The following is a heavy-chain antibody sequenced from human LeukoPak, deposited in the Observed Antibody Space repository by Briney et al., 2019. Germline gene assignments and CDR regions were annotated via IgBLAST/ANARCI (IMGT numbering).Heavy chain of an antibody. CDR2: ISAYNSNT. J-gene: IGHJ4*02. CDR3: ARESVDTAMGFGFDY. D-gene: IGHD5-18*01. Sequence: ASVKVSCKASGYIFTSYGFSWKRQAPGQGLEWMGWISAYNSNTNNAHKLQGRVTMTTATSTSTAYMELRSMRSDDMAVYYCARESVDTAMGFGFDYWGQGTLATVSS. CDR1: GYIFTSYG. V-gene: IGHV1-18*03.